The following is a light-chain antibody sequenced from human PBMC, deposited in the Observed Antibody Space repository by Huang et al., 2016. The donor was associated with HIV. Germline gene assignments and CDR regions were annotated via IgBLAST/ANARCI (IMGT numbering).Light chain of an antibody. V-gene: IGKV1-33*01. Sequence: DIQMTQSPSSLSASLGDKVTITCQASLDINNYLNWYQQKPGEAPKRLIYDASKLETGVPSRFSGSRSGTHFTFTVSSLQPEDVATYHCQQYDTLPWTFGQGTTVEI. J-gene: IGKJ1*01. CDR3: QQYDTLPWT. CDR2: DAS. CDR1: LDINNY.